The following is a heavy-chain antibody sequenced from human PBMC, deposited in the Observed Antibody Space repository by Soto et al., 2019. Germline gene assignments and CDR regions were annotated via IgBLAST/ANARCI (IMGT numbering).Heavy chain of an antibody. CDR3: ARVGPRYKQNYYYGMDV. V-gene: IGHV6-1*01. D-gene: IGHD1-1*01. J-gene: IGHJ6*02. CDR1: GDSVSSNSAA. Sequence: PSQTLSLTCAISGDSVSSNSAAWNWIRQSPSRGLEWLGRTYYRSKWYNDYAVSVKSRITINPDTSKNQFSLQLNSVTPEDTAVYYCARVGPRYKQNYYYGMDVWGQGTTVTVS. CDR2: TYYRSKWYN.